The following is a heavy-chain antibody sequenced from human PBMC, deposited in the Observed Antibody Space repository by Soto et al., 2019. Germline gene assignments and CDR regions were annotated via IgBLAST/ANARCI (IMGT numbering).Heavy chain of an antibody. CDR1: GFTFSSYA. CDR3: SRDRYCSGGSCYSEWAFDI. CDR2: ISGSGGAT. J-gene: IGHJ3*02. Sequence: EVQLLESGGGLVQPGGSLRLSCAASGFTFSSYAMSWVRQAPGKGLEWVSGISGSGGATYYADSVKGRFTISRDNSKNPLYLQMNSLRAEDTAVYYCSRDRYCSGGSCYSEWAFDIWGQGTMVTVSS. V-gene: IGHV3-23*01. D-gene: IGHD2-15*01.